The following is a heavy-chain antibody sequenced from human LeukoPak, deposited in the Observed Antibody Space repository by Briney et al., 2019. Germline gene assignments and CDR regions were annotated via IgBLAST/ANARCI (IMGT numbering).Heavy chain of an antibody. V-gene: IGHV4-34*01. CDR3: ARGPLYYDYVWGSYRKRYDAFDI. CDR1: GGSFSGYY. J-gene: IGHJ3*02. D-gene: IGHD3-16*02. Sequence: PSETLSLTCAVYGGSFSGYYWSWIRQPPRKGLEWIGEINHSGSTNYNPSLKSRVTISVDTSKNQFSLKLSSVTAADTAVYYCARGPLYYDYVWGSYRKRYDAFDIWGQGTMVTVSS. CDR2: INHSGST.